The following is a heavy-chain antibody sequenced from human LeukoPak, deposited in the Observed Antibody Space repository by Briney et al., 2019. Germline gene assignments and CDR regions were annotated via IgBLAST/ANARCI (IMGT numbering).Heavy chain of an antibody. CDR3: ARRRRWELSPAFDI. J-gene: IGHJ3*02. CDR2: IYSTGST. V-gene: IGHV4-59*01. Sequence: PSETLSLTCTVSGGSISGYYWSWVRQSPEKGLESIGFIYSTGSTSYNPSLRSRVTISIDTSQNQFYLRLTSVTAADTAVYYCARRRRWELSPAFDIWGQGTMVTVSS. D-gene: IGHD1-26*01. CDR1: GGSISGYY.